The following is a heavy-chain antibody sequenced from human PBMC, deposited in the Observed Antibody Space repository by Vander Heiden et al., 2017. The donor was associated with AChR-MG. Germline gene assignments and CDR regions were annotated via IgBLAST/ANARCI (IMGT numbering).Heavy chain of an antibody. V-gene: IGHV3-30-3*01. CDR2: MSYDGSNK. D-gene: IGHD2-2*01. CDR1: VFTGSGYA. CDR3: ARDLKYQLPLTGY. J-gene: IGHJ4*02. Sequence: QVQLVASGGGVVQPGMSLRLTCAASVFTGSGYAMHGVRQAPGKGLEWVAVMSYDGSNKYYADSVKGRFTISRDNSKNTRYLQRNSLRAEDTAVYYCARDLKYQLPLTGYWGQGTLVTVSS.